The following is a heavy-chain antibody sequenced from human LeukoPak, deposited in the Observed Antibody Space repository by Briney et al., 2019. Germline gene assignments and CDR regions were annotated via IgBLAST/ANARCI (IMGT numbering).Heavy chain of an antibody. J-gene: IGHJ6*02. Sequence: GGSLRLSCTASGFTFGDYAMSWVRQAPGKGLEWVSFIRSKANGGTTEYAASVKGRFTISRDDSKSIAYLQMNSLKTEDTAVYYCRGDSSGYYSDYGMDVWGQGTTVTVSS. V-gene: IGHV3-49*04. CDR2: IRSKANGGTT. CDR1: GFTFGDYA. CDR3: RGDSSGYYSDYGMDV. D-gene: IGHD3-22*01.